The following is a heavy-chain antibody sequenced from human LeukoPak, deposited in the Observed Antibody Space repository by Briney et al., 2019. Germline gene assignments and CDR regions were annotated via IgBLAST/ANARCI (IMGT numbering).Heavy chain of an antibody. CDR3: ARDFQPIGSYYDSSGYYDFRYFDL. D-gene: IGHD3-22*01. Sequence: ASVKVSCKASGYTFTSYDINWVRQATGQGLEWMGWMNPNSGSTGYAQKFQGRVTITRNTSISTAYMELSGLRSEDTAVYYCARDFQPIGSYYDSSGYYDFRYFDLWGRGTLVTVAS. CDR2: MNPNSGST. CDR1: GYTFTSYD. J-gene: IGHJ2*01. V-gene: IGHV1-8*03.